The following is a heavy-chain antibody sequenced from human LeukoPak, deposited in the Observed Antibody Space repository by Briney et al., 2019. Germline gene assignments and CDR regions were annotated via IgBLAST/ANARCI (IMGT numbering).Heavy chain of an antibody. CDR2: IIPILGIA. V-gene: IGHV1-69*04. J-gene: IGHJ3*02. D-gene: IGHD2-21*02. Sequence: ASVKVSCRASGGTFSSYTISWVRHAPGQGLEWMGRIIPILGIANYAQKFQGRVTITADKSTSTAYMELSSLRSEDTAVYYCARDWRVCGGDCLDAFDIWGQGTMVTVSS. CDR3: ARDWRVCGGDCLDAFDI. CDR1: GGTFSSYT.